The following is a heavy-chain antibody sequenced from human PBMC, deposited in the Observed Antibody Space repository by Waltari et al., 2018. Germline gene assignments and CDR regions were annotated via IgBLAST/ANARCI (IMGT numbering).Heavy chain of an antibody. V-gene: IGHV3-7*01. CDR3: ARDNYYDSSGYYYAFDI. Sequence: RQAPGKGLEWVANIKQDGSEKYYVDSVKGRFTISRDNAKNSLYLQMNSLRAEDTAVYYCARDNYYDSSGYYYAFDIWGQGTMVTVSS. J-gene: IGHJ3*02. D-gene: IGHD3-22*01. CDR2: IKQDGSEK.